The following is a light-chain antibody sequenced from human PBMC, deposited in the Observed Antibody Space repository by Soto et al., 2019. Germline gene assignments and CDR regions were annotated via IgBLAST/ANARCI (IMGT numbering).Light chain of an antibody. CDR2: DVT. J-gene: IGLJ1*01. V-gene: IGLV2-14*01. CDR1: RSDVAGYNY. Sequence: QSALTQPASVSGSPGQSITISCTGTRSDVAGYNYVYWHQQHPGKAPKLMIYDVTNRPSGVSDRFSGSKSGNTASLTISGLQAEDEADYYCSSYTSSSTYVFGAGTKLTVL. CDR3: SSYTSSSTYV.